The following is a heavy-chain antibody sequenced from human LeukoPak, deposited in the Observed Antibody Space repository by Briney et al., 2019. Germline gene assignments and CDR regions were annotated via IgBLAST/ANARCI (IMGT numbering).Heavy chain of an antibody. CDR3: ARESDGYATGWFRGFDF. CDR2: SFHSGST. V-gene: IGHV4-59*01. CDR1: GASTSSNN. Sequence: SETLSLTCTVSGASTSSNNWSWIRQPPGKGLEWIGYSFHSGSTNYHPSLKSRVSMSVDTSTNQVSLRLSSVSAADTAVYYCARESDGYATGWFRGFDFWGQGILVTVSS. D-gene: IGHD6-19*01. J-gene: IGHJ4*02.